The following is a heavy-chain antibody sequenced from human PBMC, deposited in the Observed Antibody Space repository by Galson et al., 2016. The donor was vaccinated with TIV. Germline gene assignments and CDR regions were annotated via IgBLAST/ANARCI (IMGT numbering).Heavy chain of an antibody. CDR2: IFNTGGS. CDR1: GGSISSGGYY. D-gene: IGHD3-3*01. Sequence: TLSLTCSVSGGSISSGGYYWSWIRQHPGKGLEWIGDIFNTGGSSYNPSLKSRFTISVDTSKKELSLKLNSVTPEDTAVYYCARDNSGLTNFGVAQGWLDPWGQGTLVTVSS. J-gene: IGHJ5*02. CDR3: ARDNSGLTNFGVAQGWLDP. V-gene: IGHV4-31*03.